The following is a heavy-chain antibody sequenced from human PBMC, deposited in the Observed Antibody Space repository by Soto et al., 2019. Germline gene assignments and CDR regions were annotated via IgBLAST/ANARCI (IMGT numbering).Heavy chain of an antibody. CDR3: ASSVVPAAIFGLGV. CDR1: GGTFSSYA. V-gene: IGHV1-69*12. J-gene: IGHJ6*02. CDR2: IIPIFGTA. D-gene: IGHD2-2*02. Sequence: QVQLVQSGAEVKKPGSSVKVSCKASGGTFSSYAISWVRQAPGQGLEWMGGIIPIFGTANYAQKFQGRVTITADESTSTAYMELRSLRSEDTAVYYCASSVVPAAIFGLGVWGQGTTVTVSS.